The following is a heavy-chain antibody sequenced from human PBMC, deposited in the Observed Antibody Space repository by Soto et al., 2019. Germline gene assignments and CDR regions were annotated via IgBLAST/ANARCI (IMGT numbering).Heavy chain of an antibody. V-gene: IGHV3-74*01. D-gene: IGHD2-15*01. Sequence: DVQLVESGGGLVQPGGSLRLSCTVSGDTFSNFWMHWIRQPPGGGLVWVSRMNPDGRSIGYADSVKGRFTISRDNTRNTVYLQMNGLRVEDTGVYYSATPGRRDRYDFDSWGQGTLVTVSS. CDR3: ATPGRRDRYDFDS. J-gene: IGHJ4*02. CDR1: GDTFSNFW. CDR2: MNPDGRSI.